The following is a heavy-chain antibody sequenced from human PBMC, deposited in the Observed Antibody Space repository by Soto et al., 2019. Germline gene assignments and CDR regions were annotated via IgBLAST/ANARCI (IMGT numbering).Heavy chain of an antibody. D-gene: IGHD3-22*01. CDR3: ARGDYLHDSRGYLFDS. V-gene: IGHV4-39*01. J-gene: IGHJ4*02. Sequence: QLQLQESGPGLVKTSETLSLTCSVSGGSMRGSGSYWGWFRQPPGKGLEWTGSIYHGGNTYYNPSLRGRVTVSADTSQNQFSLKLSSVTATDTAIYFCARGDYLHDSRGYLFDSWGQGTLVTVSS. CDR1: GGSMRGSGSY. CDR2: IYHGGNT.